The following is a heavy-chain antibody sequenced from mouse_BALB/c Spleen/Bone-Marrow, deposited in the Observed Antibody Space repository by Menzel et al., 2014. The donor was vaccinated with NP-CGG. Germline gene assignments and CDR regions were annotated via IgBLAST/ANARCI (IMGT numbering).Heavy chain of an antibody. CDR2: ISNGGNYT. D-gene: IGHD2-5*01. CDR3: SRNSNYSFDF. V-gene: IGHV5-9-4*01. Sequence: EVQLVESGGDLVKPGGSLKLSCAASGFTFSDYAMSWVRQSPEKRLEWVAEISNGGNYTYYPDTVTGRFTISRDNAKNTLYLEMSSLRSEDTAMYYCSRNSNYSFDFWGQGTTLTVSS. CDR1: GFTFSDYA. J-gene: IGHJ2*01.